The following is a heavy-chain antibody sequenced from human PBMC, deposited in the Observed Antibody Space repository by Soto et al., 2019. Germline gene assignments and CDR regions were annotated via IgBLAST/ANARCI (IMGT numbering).Heavy chain of an antibody. V-gene: IGHV4-30-4*01. CDR3: ARDYRTPSAGAMDA. CDR2: IYYSGST. J-gene: IGHJ6*02. Sequence: PSETLSLTCTVSNGSISSGDYHWSWIRQPPGKGLEWIGAIYYSGSTYYNPSLKSRIRISVDTSKNQFSLKVNSVTAADTAVYYCARDYRTPSAGAMDAWGQGTTVTVSS. D-gene: IGHD2-15*01. CDR1: NGSISSGDYH.